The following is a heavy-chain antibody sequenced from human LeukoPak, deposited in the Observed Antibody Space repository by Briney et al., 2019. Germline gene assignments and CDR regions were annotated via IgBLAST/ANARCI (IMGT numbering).Heavy chain of an antibody. D-gene: IGHD3-16*01. CDR2: VFYSGTT. CDR3: ARHCVWGNNPYYPFDH. V-gene: IGHV4-39*01. CDR1: GGSISSSNYC. Sequence: SETLSLTCTVSGGSISSSNYCWSWIRQPPGKGLEWIGNVFYSGTTYYYPSLKSRVTISVDTSKNQFSLKLSSVTAADTAVYYCARHCVWGNNPYYPFDHWGQGALVTVSS. J-gene: IGHJ4*02.